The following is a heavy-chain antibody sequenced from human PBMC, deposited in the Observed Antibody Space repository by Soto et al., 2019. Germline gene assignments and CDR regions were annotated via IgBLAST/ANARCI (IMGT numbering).Heavy chain of an antibody. V-gene: IGHV3-30*12. J-gene: IGHJ6*02. D-gene: IGHD1-1*01. CDR2: ISYDGSNK. CDR1: GFTFSSYG. Sequence: PGGSLRLSCAASGFTFSSYGMHWVRQAPGKGLEWVAVISYDGSNKYYADSVKGRFTISRDNSKNTLYLQMNSLRAEDTAVYYCAKDRKPTNNTSTGSAAYYGMDVWGQGTTVTVPS. CDR3: AKDRKPTNNTSTGSAAYYGMDV.